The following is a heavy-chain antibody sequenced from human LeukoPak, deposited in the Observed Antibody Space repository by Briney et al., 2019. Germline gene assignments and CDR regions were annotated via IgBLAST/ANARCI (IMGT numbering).Heavy chain of an antibody. CDR2: ISAYNGNT. J-gene: IGHJ4*02. V-gene: IGHV1-18*01. D-gene: IGHD2-21*02. CDR1: GYTFTSYG. CDR3: AAVVVSGTPYFDY. Sequence: ASVTVSCTASGYTFTSYGISWVRQAPGQGLEWMGWISAYNGNTNYAQKLQGRVTMTTDTSTSTAYMELRSLRSDDTAVYYCAAVVVSGTPYFDYWGQGTLVTVSS.